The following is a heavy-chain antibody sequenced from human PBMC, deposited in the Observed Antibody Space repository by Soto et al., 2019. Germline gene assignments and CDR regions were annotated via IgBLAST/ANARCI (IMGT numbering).Heavy chain of an antibody. CDR2: ISTTGTTT. Sequence: PGGSLRLSCASSVFTFSDYYMSWIRQAPGKGLEWVSYISTTGTTTNYADSMKGRFTISRDNAKNSLYLQMNSPRPEDTAVYYCARLRRGSSWYLDYWGRGTQVTVSS. J-gene: IGHJ4*02. D-gene: IGHD6-13*01. V-gene: IGHV3-11*01. CDR1: VFTFSDYY. CDR3: ARLRRGSSWYLDY.